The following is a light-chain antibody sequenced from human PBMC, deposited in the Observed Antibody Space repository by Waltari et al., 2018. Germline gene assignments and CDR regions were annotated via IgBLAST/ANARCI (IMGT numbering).Light chain of an antibody. CDR3: QVWDNSRDQVV. V-gene: IGLV3-21*04. Sequence: SYVLTQPPSVSVAPGKTARVTCGGDTIEAKSVHWYQQKPGQAPVLVFFYENDRPSGIPERFSGSISGNTATLTISRVEVGDEADYYCQVWDNSRDQVVFGGGTKLAVL. J-gene: IGLJ3*02. CDR2: YEN. CDR1: TIEAKS.